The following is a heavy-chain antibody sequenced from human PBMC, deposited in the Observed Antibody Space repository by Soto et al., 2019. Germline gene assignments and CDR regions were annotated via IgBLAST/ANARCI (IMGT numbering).Heavy chain of an antibody. V-gene: IGHV3-30*03. CDR1: GFTFASYG. D-gene: IGHD5-12*01. Sequence: GGSLRLSCAASGFTFASYGMYWVRQAPGKGLEWVAVISYDGRNKYYVGSVKGRFTISRDNSKNSLYLQMNSLRAEDTAVYYCALGGLSGYDSPNFDYWGQGTLVTVS. J-gene: IGHJ4*02. CDR3: ALGGLSGYDSPNFDY. CDR2: ISYDGRNK.